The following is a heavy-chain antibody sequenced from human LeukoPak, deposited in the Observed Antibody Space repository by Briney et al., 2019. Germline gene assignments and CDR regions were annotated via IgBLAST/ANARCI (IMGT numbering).Heavy chain of an antibody. CDR2: ISSSGTTI. CDR1: GFTFGDYY. J-gene: IGHJ4*02. Sequence: PGGSLRLSCAASGFTFGDYYMSWVRQAPGEGLEWVSYISSSGTTIHYADSVKGRFTISRDNAKNSLYLQMNALRAEDTAVYYCARVRGSYCSDYWGQGTLVTVSS. CDR3: ARVRGSYCSDY. V-gene: IGHV3-11*04. D-gene: IGHD1-26*01.